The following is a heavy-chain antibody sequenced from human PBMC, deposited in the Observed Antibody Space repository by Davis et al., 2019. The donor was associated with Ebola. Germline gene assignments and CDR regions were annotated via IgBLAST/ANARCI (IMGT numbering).Heavy chain of an antibody. CDR3: ANEPRLLDI. CDR1: GGSVTSSY. J-gene: IGHJ3*02. Sequence: MPSETLSLTCSVSGGSVTSSYWTWIRQPPGEGLASIAYIHYSGDTNYNPSLRGRATISLDTSKSQFSLKLSSVTAADTAVYYCANEPRLLDIWGQGTVVTVSS. V-gene: IGHV4-59*02. CDR2: IHYSGDT. D-gene: IGHD3-16*01.